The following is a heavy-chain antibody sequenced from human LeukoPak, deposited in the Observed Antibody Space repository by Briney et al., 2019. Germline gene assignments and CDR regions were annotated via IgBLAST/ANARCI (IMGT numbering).Heavy chain of an antibody. V-gene: IGHV6-1*01. Sequence: SQTLSLTCAIPGDSVSSNSVAWNWIRQSPSRGLEWLGRTYYRSKWYNDYAESVKSRINIKPDTSRNQFSLQLNSVTPEDTAVYYCARDQAGLDYWGQGTLVTVSS. CDR2: TYYRSKWYN. J-gene: IGHJ4*02. D-gene: IGHD6-13*01. CDR1: GDSVSSNSVA. CDR3: ARDQAGLDY.